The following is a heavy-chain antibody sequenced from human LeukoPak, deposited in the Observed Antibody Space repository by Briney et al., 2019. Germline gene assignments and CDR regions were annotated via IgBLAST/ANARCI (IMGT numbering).Heavy chain of an antibody. Sequence: ASVKVSCKASGSTFSSYAISWVRQAPGQGLEWMGGIIPIFGTANYAQKFQGRVTITTDESTSTAYMELSSLRSEDTAVYYCARGPREEAAAGRYYFDYWGQGTLVTVSS. CDR3: ARGPREEAAAGRYYFDY. V-gene: IGHV1-69*05. CDR2: IIPIFGTA. J-gene: IGHJ4*02. D-gene: IGHD6-13*01. CDR1: GSTFSSYA.